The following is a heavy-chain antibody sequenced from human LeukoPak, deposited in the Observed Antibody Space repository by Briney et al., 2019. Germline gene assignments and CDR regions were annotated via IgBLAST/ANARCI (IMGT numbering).Heavy chain of an antibody. V-gene: IGHV1-2*02. J-gene: IGHJ4*02. CDR3: AKIHDFWSGVDY. CDR2: INPNSGGT. D-gene: IGHD3-3*01. Sequence: ASVKVSCKTSGYTFTGYYMHWVRQAPGQGLEWMGWINPNSGGTNYAQKFQGRVTMTRDTSISTAYMELSRLRSDDTAVYYCAKIHDFWSGVDYWGQGTLVTVSS. CDR1: GYTFTGYY.